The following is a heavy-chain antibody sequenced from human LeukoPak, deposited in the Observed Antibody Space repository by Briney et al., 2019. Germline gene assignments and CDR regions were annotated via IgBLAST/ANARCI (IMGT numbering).Heavy chain of an antibody. Sequence: PSETLSLTCTVSGGSISSYYWSWIRQPPGKGLEWIGYIYYSGSTNYNPSLKSRVTISVDTSKNQFSLKLSSVTAADTAVYYCARGYRGYSYGYSDYWGQGALVTVSS. CDR2: IYYSGST. J-gene: IGHJ4*02. V-gene: IGHV4-59*01. CDR3: ARGYRGYSYGYSDY. D-gene: IGHD5-18*01. CDR1: GGSISSYY.